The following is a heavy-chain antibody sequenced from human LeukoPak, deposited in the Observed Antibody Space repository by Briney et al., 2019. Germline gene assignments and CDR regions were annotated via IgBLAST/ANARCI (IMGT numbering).Heavy chain of an antibody. D-gene: IGHD3-16*01. CDR1: GFSINIGYS. J-gene: IGHJ3*01. V-gene: IGHV4-38-2*01. CDR2: ICLTGTT. Sequence: SETLSLTCAVSGFSINIGYSWGWIRQSPGKGLEWIGNICLTGTTYYIPSLRSRVTISRDTSKNQFSLRLSSVTAADTAVYYCARFDHVWETHGMDAFDLWGQGTMVTVSS. CDR3: ARFDHVWETHGMDAFDL.